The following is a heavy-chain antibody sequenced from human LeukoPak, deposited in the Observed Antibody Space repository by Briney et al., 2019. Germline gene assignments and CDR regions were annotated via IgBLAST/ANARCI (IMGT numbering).Heavy chain of an antibody. Sequence: SETLSLTCTVSGGSISSYYWSWIRQPPGKGLEWIGYIYYSGSTNYNPSLKSRVTISVDTSKNQFSLELSSVTAADTAVYYCARGRYGGNSDYFDYWGQGTLVTVSS. CDR3: ARGRYGGNSDYFDY. CDR2: IYYSGST. J-gene: IGHJ4*02. CDR1: GGSISSYY. D-gene: IGHD4-23*01. V-gene: IGHV4-59*01.